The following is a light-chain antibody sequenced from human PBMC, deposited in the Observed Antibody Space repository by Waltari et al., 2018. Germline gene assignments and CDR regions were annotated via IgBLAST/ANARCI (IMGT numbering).Light chain of an antibody. CDR3: QTGGHGTWV. CDR2: VNSDGSH. V-gene: IGLV4-69*01. CDR1: SGHSSNV. J-gene: IGLJ3*02. Sequence: QLVLTQSPSASASLGASVKLTCTLSSGHSSNVIAWHQQQPEKGPRYLMNVNSDGSHRKGDEIPVRFAGSSSGAERYLTLSSLQSEDEADYYCQTGGHGTWVFGGGTKLTVL.